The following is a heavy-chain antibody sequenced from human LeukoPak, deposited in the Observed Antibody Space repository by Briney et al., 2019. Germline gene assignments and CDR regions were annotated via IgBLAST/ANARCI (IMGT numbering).Heavy chain of an antibody. V-gene: IGHV4-59*08. Sequence: SETLSLTCTVSGGSISSYYWSWIRQPPGKGLEWIGYIYYSGSTSYNPSLKSRVTISVDTSKNQFSLKLSSVTAADTAVYYCARQGWIAVAGTEGNGAFDIWGQGTMVTVSS. J-gene: IGHJ3*02. CDR3: ARQGWIAVAGTEGNGAFDI. CDR2: IYYSGST. CDR1: GGSISSYY. D-gene: IGHD6-19*01.